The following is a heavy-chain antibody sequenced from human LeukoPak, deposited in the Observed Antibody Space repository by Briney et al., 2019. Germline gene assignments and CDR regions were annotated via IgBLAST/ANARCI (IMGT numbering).Heavy chain of an antibody. J-gene: IGHJ4*02. CDR3: ARTTAMVAIFDY. CDR2: INAGNGNT. Sequence: ASVKVSCKASGYTFTTYAMHWVRQAPGQRLEWMGWINAGNGNTKYSQKLQGRVTITRVTSASTAYMELSSLRSEDTAVYYCARTTAMVAIFDYWGQGTLVTVSS. V-gene: IGHV1-3*01. D-gene: IGHD5-18*01. CDR1: GYTFTTYA.